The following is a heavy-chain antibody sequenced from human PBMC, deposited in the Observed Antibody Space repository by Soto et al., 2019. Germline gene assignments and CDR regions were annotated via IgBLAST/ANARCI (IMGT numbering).Heavy chain of an antibody. CDR2: ISSSGSTI. J-gene: IGHJ6*03. V-gene: IGHV3-11*01. CDR3: ASDRPIFGVPSAPYYYYYMDV. CDR1: GFTFSDYY. Sequence: SGGSLRLSCAASGFTFSDYYMSWIRQAPGKGLEWVSYISSSGSTIYYADSVKGRFTISRDNAKNSLYLQMNSLRAEDTAVYYCASDRPIFGVPSAPYYYYYMDVWGKGTTVTVSS. D-gene: IGHD3-3*01.